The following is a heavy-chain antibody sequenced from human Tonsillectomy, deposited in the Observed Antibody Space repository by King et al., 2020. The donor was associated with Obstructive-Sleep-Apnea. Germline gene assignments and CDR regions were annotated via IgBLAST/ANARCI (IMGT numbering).Heavy chain of an antibody. Sequence: QLVQSGAEVRKPGASVKVSCKASGYTFTDYGISWVRQAPGQGLEWMGWISPNNGNTNYARKFLGRVTMTTDTSTTTAYMELRSLRSDDAAVYHCARDLRGRTTSNCYFPFAYWGQGTLVTVSA. D-gene: IGHD2-21*01. V-gene: IGHV1-18*04. CDR3: ARDLRGRTTSNCYFPFAY. CDR1: GYTFTDYG. CDR2: ISPNNGNT. J-gene: IGHJ4*02.